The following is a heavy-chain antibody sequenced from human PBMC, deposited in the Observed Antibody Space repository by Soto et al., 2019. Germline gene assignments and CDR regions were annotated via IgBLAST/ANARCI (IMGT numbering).Heavy chain of an antibody. Sequence: ASVKVSCKASGYTFTSYGISGVRQAPGQGLEWMGWISAYNGNTKYAQKLQGRVTMTTDTSTSTAYMELRSLRSDDTAVYYCARIEYYEFCSGYYPVVYHWFDPWGKGTLVTVSS. D-gene: IGHD3-3*01. CDR2: ISAYNGNT. CDR3: ARIEYYEFCSGYYPVVYHWFDP. J-gene: IGHJ5*02. CDR1: GYTFTSYG. V-gene: IGHV1-18*04.